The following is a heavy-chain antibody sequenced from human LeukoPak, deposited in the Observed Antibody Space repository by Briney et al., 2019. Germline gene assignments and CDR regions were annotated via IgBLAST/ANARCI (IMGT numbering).Heavy chain of an antibody. CDR2: LYYGDSP. CDR3: ARVNDCSGSSCFSRWFDP. D-gene: IGHD2-15*01. CDR1: GASISNSDFY. Sequence: PSETLSLTCTVSGASISNSDFYWGWIRQPPGKGLEWIGTLYYGDSPLYNASLTSRVSMSVETSKNQFSLRLSSVTAADTAVYYCARVNDCSGSSCFSRWFDPWGQGTLITVSS. V-gene: IGHV4-39*07. J-gene: IGHJ5*02.